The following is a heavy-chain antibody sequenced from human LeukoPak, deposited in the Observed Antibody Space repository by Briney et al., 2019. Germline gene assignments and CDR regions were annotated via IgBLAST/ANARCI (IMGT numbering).Heavy chain of an antibody. Sequence: SETLSLTCTVSGGSISSSSYYWGWIRQPPGKGLEWIGSIYYSGGTYYNPSLKSRVTISVDTSKNQFSLKLSSVTAADTAVYYCARHSDPLGYFDHWGQGTLVTVSS. CDR3: ARHSDPLGYFDH. J-gene: IGHJ4*02. CDR2: IYYSGGT. CDR1: GGSISSSSYY. V-gene: IGHV4-39*01. D-gene: IGHD7-27*01.